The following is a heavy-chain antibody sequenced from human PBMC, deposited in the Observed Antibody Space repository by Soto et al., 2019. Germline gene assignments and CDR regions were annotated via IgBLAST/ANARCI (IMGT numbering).Heavy chain of an antibody. V-gene: IGHV1-46*01. CDR2: VNPSGGSA. J-gene: IGHJ1*01. Sequence: ASVKVSCKTSGYIFTAYSMHWVRQAPGQGLEWMGVVNPSGGSAHYAQSFDGRVTLTRDTSTSTFYMELSSLRSEDTAVYYCAREENCRGGTCYSEYFHHWGQGTLVTVSS. CDR1: GYIFTAYS. D-gene: IGHD2-15*01. CDR3: AREENCRGGTCYSEYFHH.